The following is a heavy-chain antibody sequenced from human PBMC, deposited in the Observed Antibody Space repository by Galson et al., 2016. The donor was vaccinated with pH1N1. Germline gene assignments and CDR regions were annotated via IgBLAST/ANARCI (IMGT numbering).Heavy chain of an antibody. CDR3: ARSGSRSGSDAFDM. CDR2: IYYNGHT. J-gene: IGHJ3*02. V-gene: IGHV4-59*01. Sequence: LSLTCSVSGVSISGYYWGWIRQSPGQGLDYVGYIYYNGHTNYSPSLKSRVTMSLDMSKNQFSLKLTSVTAAATAVYFCARSGSRSGSDAFDMWGQGTTVTVSS. CDR1: GVSISGYY. D-gene: IGHD3-10*01.